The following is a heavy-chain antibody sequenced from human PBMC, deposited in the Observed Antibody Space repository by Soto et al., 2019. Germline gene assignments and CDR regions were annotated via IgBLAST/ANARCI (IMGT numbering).Heavy chain of an antibody. CDR1: GFAFSSFA. CDR2: ISSIGSSI. D-gene: IGHD2-2*01. V-gene: IGHV3-48*03. CDR3: ASQPAVWPLNWFDP. Sequence: EVQLVESGGGLVQPGGSLRLSCAASGFAFSSFAMTWVRQAPRKGLEWVSYISSIGSSIYYADSVKGRLTISRDNAKNALYLQMNSLRAEDTAVYYCASQPAVWPLNWFDPWGQGTLVTVSS. J-gene: IGHJ5*02.